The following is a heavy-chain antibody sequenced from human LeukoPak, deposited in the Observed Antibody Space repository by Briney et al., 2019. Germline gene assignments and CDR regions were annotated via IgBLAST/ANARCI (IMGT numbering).Heavy chain of an antibody. CDR3: AKERLGIFGALGY. J-gene: IGHJ4*02. D-gene: IGHD3-3*01. CDR2: ISYDGSNK. Sequence: GGSLRLSCAATGFTFSSYGMHWVRQAPGKGLEWVAVISYDGSNKYYADSVKGRFTISRDNSKNTLYLQMNSLRAEDTAVYYCAKERLGIFGALGYWGQGTLVTVSS. CDR1: GFTFSSYG. V-gene: IGHV3-30*18.